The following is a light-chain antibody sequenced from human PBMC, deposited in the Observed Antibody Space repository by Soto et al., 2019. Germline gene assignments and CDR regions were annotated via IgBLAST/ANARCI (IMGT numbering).Light chain of an antibody. Sequence: IQLTQSPSSLSASVGDRVTITCRASQAISSYLAWYQQKPGKAPHLLIYAASTLNRGVPSRFSGSGSGTDFTLTISSLQPEDFATYYCQQLKSYPRTFGPGTKVEIK. CDR2: AAS. CDR3: QQLKSYPRT. J-gene: IGKJ3*01. CDR1: QAISSY. V-gene: IGKV1-9*01.